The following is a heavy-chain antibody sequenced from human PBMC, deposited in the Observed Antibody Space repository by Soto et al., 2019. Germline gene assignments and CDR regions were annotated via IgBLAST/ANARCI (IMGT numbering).Heavy chain of an antibody. Sequence: SETLSLTCTVSGGSVSSSSYYWGWVRQPPGKGLEWIGYIYYSGSTNYNPSLKSRVTISVDTSKNQFSLKLSSVTAADTAVYYCARATKGDLTARYYFDYWGQGTLVTVSS. V-gene: IGHV4-61*01. CDR2: IYYSGST. CDR1: GGSVSSSSYY. CDR3: ARATKGDLTARYYFDY. D-gene: IGHD2-21*02. J-gene: IGHJ4*02.